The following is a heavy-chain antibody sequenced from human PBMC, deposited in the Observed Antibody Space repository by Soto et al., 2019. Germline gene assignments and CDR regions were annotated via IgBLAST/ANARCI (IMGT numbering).Heavy chain of an antibody. CDR2: INPSGGST. CDR1: GYTFTSYY. V-gene: IGHV1-46*01. J-gene: IGHJ6*02. D-gene: IGHD3-3*01. CDR3: AFGYYDFWSGPMGGMDV. Sequence: GASVKVSCKAPGYTFTSYYMHWVRQAPGQGLEWMGIINPSGGSTSYAQKFQGRVTMTRDTSTSTVYVELSSLRSEDTAVYYCAFGYYDFWSGPMGGMDVWGQGTTVTVSS.